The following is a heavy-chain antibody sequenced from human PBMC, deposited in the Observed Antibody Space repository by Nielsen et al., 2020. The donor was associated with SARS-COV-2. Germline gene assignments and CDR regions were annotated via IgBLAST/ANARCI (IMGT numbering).Heavy chain of an antibody. CDR2: ISETGALT. CDR1: RFTFNTYP. Sequence: GESLKISCAAPRFTFNTYPMTWVRQAPGEGLEWVSTISETGALTHYADSVKGRFTMSRDTSQNTLYLRMNGLRVDDTAVYYCAKYREQGRRDFDCWGQGTLVTVSS. V-gene: IGHV3-23*01. D-gene: IGHD1/OR15-1a*01. J-gene: IGHJ4*02. CDR3: AKYREQGRRDFDC.